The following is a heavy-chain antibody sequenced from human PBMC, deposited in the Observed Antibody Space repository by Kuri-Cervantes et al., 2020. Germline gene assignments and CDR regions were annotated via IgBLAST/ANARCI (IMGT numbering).Heavy chain of an antibody. V-gene: IGHV3-9*01. CDR2: ISWNNGSI. J-gene: IGHJ4*02. D-gene: IGHD4-23*01. Sequence: GESLRLSCAASGFTFADYAMHWVRQAAGKGLEWVSGISWNNGSICYADSVKGLFTISRDNAKKSLYQQMNSLRAEDTALYYCARDGRDYGGNDYWGQGTLVTVSS. CDR1: GFTFADYA. CDR3: ARDGRDYGGNDY.